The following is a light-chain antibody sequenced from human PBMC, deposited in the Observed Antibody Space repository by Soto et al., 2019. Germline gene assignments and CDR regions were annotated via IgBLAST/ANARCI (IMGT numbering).Light chain of an antibody. CDR3: SSYGGRSNLV. Sequence: QSVLTQPPSASGSPGQSVTISCTGTSSDVGAYKFVSWYQLHPGKAPKLMIYEVNVRPSGVPDRFSGSKSGNTASLTVSGLQVEDEADYYCSSYGGRSNLVFGGGTKPTVL. CDR2: EVN. J-gene: IGLJ2*01. V-gene: IGLV2-8*01. CDR1: SSDVGAYKF.